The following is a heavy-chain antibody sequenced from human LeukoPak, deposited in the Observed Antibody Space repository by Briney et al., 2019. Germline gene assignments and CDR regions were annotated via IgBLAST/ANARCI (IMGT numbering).Heavy chain of an antibody. J-gene: IGHJ4*02. D-gene: IGHD6-13*01. CDR2: ISGSGGST. CDR1: GFTFSSYA. V-gene: IGHV3-23*01. CDR3: AKVGRGTAAGTG. Sequence: QPWGSLRLSCAASGFTFSSYAMSWVRQAPGKGLEWVSAISGSGGSTYYADSVKGRLTISRDNSKNTLYLQMNSLRAEDTAVYYCAKVGRGTAAGTGWGRGTLATVSS.